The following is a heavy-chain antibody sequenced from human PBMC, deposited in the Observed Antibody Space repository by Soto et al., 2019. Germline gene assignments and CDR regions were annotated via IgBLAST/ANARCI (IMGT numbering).Heavy chain of an antibody. D-gene: IGHD6-13*01. V-gene: IGHV1-3*05. CDR3: ARDGIAAAGTTWFDP. Sequence: QVQLVQSGAEEKKAGASVKVSCKASGYTLTSHAMHWVRQAPGQRLEWMGWINAGYGNTKYSQKFHGRVTITTDTSASTAYMELSSLRSEDTAVYYCARDGIAAAGTTWFDPWGQGTLVTVSS. CDR1: GYTLTSHA. J-gene: IGHJ5*02. CDR2: INAGYGNT.